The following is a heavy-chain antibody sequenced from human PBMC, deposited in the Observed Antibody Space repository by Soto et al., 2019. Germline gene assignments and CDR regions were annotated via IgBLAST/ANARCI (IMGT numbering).Heavy chain of an antibody. J-gene: IGHJ5*02. Sequence: QVQLVESGGGVVQPGRSLRLSCAASGFTFSHYAMHWVRQAPGEGLEWVAIISYDGSKKYYGDSVKGRFTISRDNSKNTLYLQINSLRVADTAVYYCARDVAGKNWFDPWGQGTQVTVSS. D-gene: IGHD6-19*01. CDR1: GFTFSHYA. CDR3: ARDVAGKNWFDP. V-gene: IGHV3-30-3*01. CDR2: ISYDGSKK.